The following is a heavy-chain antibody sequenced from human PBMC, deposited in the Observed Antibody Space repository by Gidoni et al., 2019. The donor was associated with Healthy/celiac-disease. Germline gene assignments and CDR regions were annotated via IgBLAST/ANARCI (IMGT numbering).Heavy chain of an antibody. Sequence: QVQLQQWGAGLLKPSETLSLTCAVYGGSFSGYYWSWIRQPPGKGLEWIGEINHSGSTNYNPSLKSRVTISVDTSKNQFSLKLSSVTAADTAVYYCARERPDCSGGSCSELPFDYWGQGTLVTVSS. CDR2: INHSGST. CDR3: ARERPDCSGGSCSELPFDY. J-gene: IGHJ4*02. V-gene: IGHV4-34*01. D-gene: IGHD2-15*01. CDR1: GGSFSGYY.